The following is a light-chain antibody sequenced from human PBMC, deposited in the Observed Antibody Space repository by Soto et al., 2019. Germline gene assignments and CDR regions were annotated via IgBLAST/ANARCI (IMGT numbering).Light chain of an antibody. V-gene: IGKV3-20*01. J-gene: IGKJ5*01. CDR3: QQYGTSPIT. CDR1: QSVSTS. CDR2: GAS. Sequence: ILMTQSPATLSVSPGESATLSCRASQSVSTSLAWYQQKPGQAPRLLIHGASIRATGIPDRFSGSGSGTDFTLTISRLEPADFAVYYCQQYGTSPITFGQGTRLEIK.